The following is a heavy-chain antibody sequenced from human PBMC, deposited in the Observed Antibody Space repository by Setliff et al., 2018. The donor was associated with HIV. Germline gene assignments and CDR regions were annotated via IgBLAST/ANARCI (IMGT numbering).Heavy chain of an antibody. D-gene: IGHD3-22*01. V-gene: IGHV3-7*01. CDR1: GFTFSSNW. CDR2: INRDGSEI. Sequence: GGSLRLSCAASGFTFSSNWMNWVRQAPGKGLEWVASINRDGSEIHYVGSVQGRFTVSRDNAKNSLYLQMNSLRAEDTAVYYCARRAYYDNSGPNAFDIWGQGTMVTVSS. CDR3: ARRAYYDNSGPNAFDI. J-gene: IGHJ3*02.